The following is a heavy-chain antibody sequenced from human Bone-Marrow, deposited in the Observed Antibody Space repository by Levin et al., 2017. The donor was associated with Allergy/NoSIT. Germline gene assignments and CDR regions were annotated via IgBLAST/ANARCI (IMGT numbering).Heavy chain of an antibody. CDR1: GYNFINHW. Sequence: GESLKISCKASGYNFINHWIAWVRQMPGKGLEWMGIIYPADSDTRYSPSFQGQVTISADKSIGTAYLQWSSLKASDTAMYYCARHATGTPIRHFYHMDVWGEGAAVTVSS. CDR2: IYPADSDT. D-gene: IGHD1-1*01. J-gene: IGHJ6*03. V-gene: IGHV5-51*01. CDR3: ARHATGTPIRHFYHMDV.